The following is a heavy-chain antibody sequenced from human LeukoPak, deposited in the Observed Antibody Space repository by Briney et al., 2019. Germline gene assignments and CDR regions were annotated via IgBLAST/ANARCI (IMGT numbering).Heavy chain of an antibody. CDR2: IKQDGSEK. CDR1: GFTFSSYW. D-gene: IGHD2-2*01. J-gene: IGHJ6*03. Sequence: PGGSLRLSCAASGFTFSSYWMSWVRQAPGKGLEWVANIKQDGSEKYYVDSVKGRFTISRDNAKNSLYLQMNSLRAEDTAVYYCARDGCSSTRCYDYYYYMDVWGKGTTVTVSS. V-gene: IGHV3-7*01. CDR3: ARDGCSSTRCYDYYYYMDV.